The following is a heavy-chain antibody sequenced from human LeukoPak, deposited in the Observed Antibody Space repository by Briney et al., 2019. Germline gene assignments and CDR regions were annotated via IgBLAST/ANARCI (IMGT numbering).Heavy chain of an antibody. CDR1: GGSFSGYY. J-gene: IGHJ6*03. V-gene: IGHV4-34*01. CDR3: ARASYCSGGSCSYYYYYYMDV. Sequence: PSETLSLTCAVYGGSFSGYYWSWIRQPPGKGLEWIGEINHSGSTNYNPSLKSRVTISVDTSKNQFSLKLSSVTAADTAVHYCARASYCSGGSCSYYYYYYMDVWGKGTTVTVSS. D-gene: IGHD2-15*01. CDR2: INHSGST.